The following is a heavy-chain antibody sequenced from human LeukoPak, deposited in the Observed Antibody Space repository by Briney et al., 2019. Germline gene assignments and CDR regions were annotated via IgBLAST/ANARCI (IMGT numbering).Heavy chain of an antibody. D-gene: IGHD6-13*01. CDR2: IYYTGIT. J-gene: IGHJ5*02. Sequence: PSETLSLTCAVSGASMNSFYWSWIRQPPGKGLEWIGYIYYTGITNYNPSLKSRVTMSADTSKNQFSLKLSSVTAADTAVYYCARAPIAAARYVRFDPWGQGTLITVSS. CDR1: GASMNSFY. CDR3: ARAPIAAARYVRFDP. V-gene: IGHV4-59*01.